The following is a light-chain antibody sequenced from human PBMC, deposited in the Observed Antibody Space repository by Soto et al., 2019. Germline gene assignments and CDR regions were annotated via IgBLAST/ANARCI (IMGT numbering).Light chain of an antibody. CDR3: CLYAVTFYV. CDR2: DVS. CDR1: SSDVGTYDF. Sequence: QSVLAQPRSVSGSPGQSVTTSCTGTSSDVGTYDFVSWYQQHPGKAPRLMISDVSERPSGVPDRFSGSKSGNTASLTISGLQAEDEADYYCCLYAVTFYVFGTGTKVTVL. J-gene: IGLJ1*01. V-gene: IGLV2-11*01.